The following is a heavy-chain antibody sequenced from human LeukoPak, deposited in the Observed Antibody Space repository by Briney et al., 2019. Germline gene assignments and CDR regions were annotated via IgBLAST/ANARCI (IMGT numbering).Heavy chain of an antibody. CDR2: ISGSGGST. V-gene: IGHV3-23*01. Sequence: GGSLRLSCAASGFTFSSYSMNWVRQAPGKGLEWVSGISGSGGSTYYADSVKGRFTISRDNTKNTLYLQMNSLRAEDTAVYYCAKGTTFGGVIVANYFDYWGQGTLVTVSS. CDR1: GFTFSSYS. J-gene: IGHJ4*02. CDR3: AKGTTFGGVIVANYFDY. D-gene: IGHD3-16*02.